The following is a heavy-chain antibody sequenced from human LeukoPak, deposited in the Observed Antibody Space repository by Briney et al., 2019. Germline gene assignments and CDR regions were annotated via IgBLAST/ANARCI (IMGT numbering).Heavy chain of an antibody. CDR3: AREKRDGYNYFHY. CDR2: IYTSGST. CDR1: GGSISSGSYY. D-gene: IGHD5-24*01. V-gene: IGHV4-61*02. Sequence: SETLSLTCTVSGGSISSGSYYWSWIRQPAGKGLEWIGRIYTSGSTNYNPSLKSRVTISVDTSKNQFSLKLSSVTAADTAVYYCAREKRDGYNYFHYWGQGTLVTVSS. J-gene: IGHJ4*02.